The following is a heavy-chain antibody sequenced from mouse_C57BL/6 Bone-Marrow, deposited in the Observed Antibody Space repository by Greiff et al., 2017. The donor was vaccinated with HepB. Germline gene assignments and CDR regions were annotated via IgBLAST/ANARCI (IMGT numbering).Heavy chain of an antibody. CDR3: ANYGSSPWYFDV. Sequence: QVTLKESGAELARPGASVKLSCKATGYTFTSYGISWVKQRTGQGLEWIGEIYPRSGNTYYNEKFKGKATLTADKSSSTAYMELRSLTSEDSAVYFCANYGSSPWYFDVWGTGTTVTVSS. CDR1: GYTFTSYG. J-gene: IGHJ1*03. V-gene: IGHV1-81*01. D-gene: IGHD1-1*01. CDR2: IYPRSGNT.